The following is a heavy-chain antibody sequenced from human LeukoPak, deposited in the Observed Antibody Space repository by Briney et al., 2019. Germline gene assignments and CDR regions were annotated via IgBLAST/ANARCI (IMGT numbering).Heavy chain of an antibody. CDR3: AKDQGATISVFDY. CDR1: GFTFSSYA. V-gene: IGHV3-23*01. J-gene: IGHJ4*02. D-gene: IGHD5-24*01. CDR2: IGSSGGST. Sequence: PGGSLRLSCAASGFTFSSYAMSWVRQAPGKGLEWVSAIGSSGGSTYYTGSVKGRFTISRDNSKNTLYLQMNSLRVEDTAVYYCAKDQGATISVFDYWGQGTLVTVSS.